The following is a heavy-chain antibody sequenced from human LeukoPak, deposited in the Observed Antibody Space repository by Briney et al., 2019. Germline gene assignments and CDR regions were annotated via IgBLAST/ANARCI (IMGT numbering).Heavy chain of an antibody. D-gene: IGHD5-12*01. Sequence: GRSLRLSCAASGFPFDDYAMHWVRQAPGKGLEWVSGITWNSGNICYADSVKGRFTISRDNSKNTLYLQMNSLRAEDTAVYYCARGPSGYHNTGGQGTLVTVSS. J-gene: IGHJ4*02. CDR2: ITWNSGNI. CDR3: ARGPSGYHNT. V-gene: IGHV3-9*01. CDR1: GFPFDDYA.